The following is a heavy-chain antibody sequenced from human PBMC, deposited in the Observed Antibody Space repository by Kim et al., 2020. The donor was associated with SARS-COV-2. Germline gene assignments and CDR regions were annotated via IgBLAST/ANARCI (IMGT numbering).Heavy chain of an antibody. Sequence: GGSLRLSCAASGFTFSSYAMHWVRQAPGKGLEWVAVISYDGSNKYYADSVKGRFTISGDNSKNTLYLQMNSLRAEDTAVYYCARDRMVRGVIIKYYYYYGMDVWGQGTTVTVSS. CDR3: ARDRMVRGVIIKYYYYYGMDV. V-gene: IGHV3-30*04. CDR2: ISYDGSNK. D-gene: IGHD3-10*01. J-gene: IGHJ6*02. CDR1: GFTFSSYA.